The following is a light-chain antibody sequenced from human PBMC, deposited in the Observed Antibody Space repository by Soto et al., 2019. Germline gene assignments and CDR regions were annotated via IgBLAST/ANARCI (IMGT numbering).Light chain of an antibody. CDR3: QQYTGPPTT. CDR2: GAS. Sequence: AIQMTQSPSSLSASTGDRLTLTCRASQGISSFLAWYQQIPGKAPKLLMYGASSPQNGVSSRFSGSGSGTDFTLTITRLEPEDSAVYFCQQYTGPPTTFGQGTRLEIK. V-gene: IGKV1-8*01. J-gene: IGKJ5*01. CDR1: QGISSF.